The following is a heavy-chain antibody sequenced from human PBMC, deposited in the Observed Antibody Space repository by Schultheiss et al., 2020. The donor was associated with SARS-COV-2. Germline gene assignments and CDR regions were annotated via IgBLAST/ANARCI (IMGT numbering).Heavy chain of an antibody. J-gene: IGHJ6*02. CDR2: ISITGGRT. Sequence: GESLKISCAASGFTVSSNYMSWVRQTPGKGLERISAISITGGRTYYAESVKGRFTISRDNSKNTLYLQMNSLRAEDTAVYYCAKPLLEHGDYYGMDVWGQGTTVTVSS. V-gene: IGHV3-53*01. CDR3: AKPLLEHGDYYGMDV. CDR1: GFTVSSNY.